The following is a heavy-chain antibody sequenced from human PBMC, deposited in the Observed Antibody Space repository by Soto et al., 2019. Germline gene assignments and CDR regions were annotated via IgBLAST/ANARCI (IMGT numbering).Heavy chain of an antibody. D-gene: IGHD3-3*01. CDR2: IRGKAYGGTT. CDR3: AREVYYDFWSGFNTHPYYFDD. V-gene: IGHV3-49*03. CDR1: GFTIGDYA. J-gene: IGHJ4*02. Sequence: PGGSLRLSCTASGFTIGDYAMSWFRQAPGKGLEWISLIRGKAYGGTTEYAASVKGRFTISRDDSESSVHLQMNSLSSEDTAVHHCAREVYYDFWSGFNTHPYYFDDWGQGTLVTVSS.